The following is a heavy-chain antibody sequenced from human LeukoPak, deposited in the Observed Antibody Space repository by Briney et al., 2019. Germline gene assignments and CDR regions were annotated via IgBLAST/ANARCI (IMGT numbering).Heavy chain of an antibody. V-gene: IGHV6-1*01. CDR2: TYYRSKWYN. D-gene: IGHD4-23*01. CDR1: GDSVSSSSAA. Sequence: SQTLSLTCAISGDSVSSSSAAWNWIRQSPSGGLEWLGRTYYRSKWYNEYAASVRSRITINPDTSKNQFSLQLSSVTPEDRAIYSCEREAYGGTWGTYFDYWAREPWSPSPQ. CDR3: EREAYGGTWGTYFDY. J-gene: IGHJ4*02.